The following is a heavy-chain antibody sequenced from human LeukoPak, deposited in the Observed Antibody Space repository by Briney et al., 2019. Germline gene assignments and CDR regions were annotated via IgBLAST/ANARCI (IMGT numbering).Heavy chain of an antibody. V-gene: IGHV5-51*01. D-gene: IGHD3-16*01. CDR1: GYSFATHW. CDR2: IYHDDSNT. Sequence: HGESPKISCKGSGYSFATHWIGWVRQMPGKGLEWMGIIYHDDSNTRYSPSFQGQVTLSADKSINTAYLQWSSLRASDTAMYYCARLEEDLTLGVAGYWFVPWGQGTLVTVS. J-gene: IGHJ5*02. CDR3: ARLEEDLTLGVAGYWFVP.